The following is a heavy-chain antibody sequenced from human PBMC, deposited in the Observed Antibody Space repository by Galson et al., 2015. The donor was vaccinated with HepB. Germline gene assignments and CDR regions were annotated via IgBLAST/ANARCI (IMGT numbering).Heavy chain of an antibody. CDR2: TYHRSKWYN. J-gene: IGHJ4*02. Sequence: CAISGDSVSNNGAAWNWIRQSPSSGLEWLGRTYHRSKWYNDYAVSVKSRITINPDTSKSQFSLQLNSVTPEDTAVYYCAREAYYFDYWGQGTLVTVSS. V-gene: IGHV6-1*01. CDR1: GDSVSNNGAA. CDR3: AREAYYFDY.